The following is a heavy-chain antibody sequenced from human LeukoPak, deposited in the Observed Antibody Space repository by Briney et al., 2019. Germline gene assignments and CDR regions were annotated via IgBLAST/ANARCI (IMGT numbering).Heavy chain of an antibody. CDR2: ISGSSGST. V-gene: IGHV3-23*01. CDR1: GFTFTSYA. CDR3: AKGRGAAAGTFDY. J-gene: IGHJ4*02. Sequence: PGGSLRLSCAASGFTFTSYATSWVRQAPGKGLEWVSAISGSSGSTYYADSVKGRFTISRDSSKSTLYLQMNSLRAEDTAVYYCAKGRGAAAGTFDYWGQGTLVTVSS. D-gene: IGHD6-13*01.